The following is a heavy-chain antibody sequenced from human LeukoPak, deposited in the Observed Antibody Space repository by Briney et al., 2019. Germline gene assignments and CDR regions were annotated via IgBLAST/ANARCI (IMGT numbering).Heavy chain of an antibody. CDR2: VSNRCCST. CDR3: AKDRDPYDYGSGSYYNGVFDY. Sequence: GGSLRLSCAASDFSFSNYAMRWVRQAPGKGLEWVSAVSNRCCSTYYADSVKGRFTISRDNSKNTLYLQMNSLRAEDTAVYYCAKDRDPYDYGSGSYYNGVFDYWGQGTLVTVSS. V-gene: IGHV3-23*01. CDR1: DFSFSNYA. D-gene: IGHD3-10*01. J-gene: IGHJ4*02.